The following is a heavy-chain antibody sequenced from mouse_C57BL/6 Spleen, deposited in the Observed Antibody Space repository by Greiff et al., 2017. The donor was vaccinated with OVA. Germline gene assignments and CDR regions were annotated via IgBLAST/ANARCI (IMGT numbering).Heavy chain of an antibody. CDR2: ISSGSSTI. CDR1: GFTFSDYG. V-gene: IGHV5-17*01. J-gene: IGHJ3*01. D-gene: IGHD2-4*01. Sequence: EVKLVESGGGLVKPGGSLKLSCAASGFTFSDYGMHWVRQAPEKGLEWVAYISSGSSTIYYADTVKGRFTISRDNAKNTLFLQMTSLRSEDTAMYYCARWRLRRECAYWGQGTLVTVSA. CDR3: ARWRLRRECAY.